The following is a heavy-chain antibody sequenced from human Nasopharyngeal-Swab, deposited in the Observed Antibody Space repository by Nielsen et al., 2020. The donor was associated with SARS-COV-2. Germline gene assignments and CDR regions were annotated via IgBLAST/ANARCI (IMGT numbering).Heavy chain of an antibody. D-gene: IGHD3-16*01. CDR3: AREDYGHPDY. J-gene: IGHJ4*02. Sequence: RQAPGKGLEWIGEINHTGNTNYNPSLKSRVTISVGSSKNQFSLKLDSVTAADTAVYYCAREDYGHPDYWGQGTLVTVSS. V-gene: IGHV4-34*01. CDR2: INHTGNT.